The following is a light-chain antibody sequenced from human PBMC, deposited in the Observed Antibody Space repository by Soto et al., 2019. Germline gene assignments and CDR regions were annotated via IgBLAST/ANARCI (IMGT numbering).Light chain of an antibody. V-gene: IGLV2-14*01. CDR3: SSYRSSSTGV. Sequence: QSALTQPASVSGSPGQSITISCTGTRSDVGSYNFVSWYQQHPGKAPKLMIYDVSNRPSGVSNRFSGSKSGNTASLTISGLQAEDEADYYCSSYRSSSTGVFGTGTKLTVL. CDR2: DVS. J-gene: IGLJ1*01. CDR1: RSDVGSYNF.